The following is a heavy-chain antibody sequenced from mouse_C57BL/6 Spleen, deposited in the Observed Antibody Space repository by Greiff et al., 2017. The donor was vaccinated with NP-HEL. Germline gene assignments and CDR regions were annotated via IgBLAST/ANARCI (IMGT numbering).Heavy chain of an antibody. J-gene: IGHJ3*01. V-gene: IGHV5-17*01. CDR3: ARWGYEAWFAY. CDR1: GFTFSDYG. Sequence: EVHLVESGGGLVKPGGSLKLSCAASGFTFSDYGMHWVRQAPEKGLEWVAYISSGSSTIYYADTVKGRFTISRDNAKNTLFLQMTSLRSEDTAMYYCARWGYEAWFAYWGQGTLVTVSA. D-gene: IGHD2-2*01. CDR2: ISSGSSTI.